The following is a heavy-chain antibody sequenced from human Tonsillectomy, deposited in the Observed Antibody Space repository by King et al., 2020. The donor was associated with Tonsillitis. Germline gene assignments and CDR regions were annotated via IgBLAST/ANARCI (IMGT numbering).Heavy chain of an antibody. V-gene: IGHV5-10-1*03. CDR1: GYSFTSYW. D-gene: IGHD6-19*01. Sequence: VQLVQSGAEVKKPGESLRISCKGSGYSFTSYWISWVRQMPGKGLEWMGRIDPSDSYTNYSPSFQGHVTISADKSISTAYLQWSSLKASDTAMYYCAGWSAVAGANGGLRSCWGRGTLVTVS. J-gene: IGHJ4*02. CDR2: IDPSDSYT. CDR3: AGWSAVAGANGGLRSC.